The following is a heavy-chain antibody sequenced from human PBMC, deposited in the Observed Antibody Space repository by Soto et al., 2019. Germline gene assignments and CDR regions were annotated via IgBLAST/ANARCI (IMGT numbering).Heavy chain of an antibody. V-gene: IGHV3-30*18. CDR1: GFTFSSYG. Sequence: QVQLVESGGGVVQPGRSLRLSCAASGFTFSSYGMHWVRQAPGKGLEWVAVISYDGSSKYYADSVKGRFTISRDNSKNTLYLQMNSLRAEDTAVYYCAKDQGGSYYGYWGQGTLVTVSS. J-gene: IGHJ4*02. CDR3: AKDQGGSYYGY. CDR2: ISYDGSSK. D-gene: IGHD1-26*01.